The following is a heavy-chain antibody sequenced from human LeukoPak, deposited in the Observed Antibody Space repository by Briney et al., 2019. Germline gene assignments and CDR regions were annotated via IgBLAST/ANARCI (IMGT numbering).Heavy chain of an antibody. J-gene: IGHJ4*02. V-gene: IGHV3-11*01. CDR3: ARLGYNNFDY. D-gene: IGHD5-24*01. Sequence: PGGSLRLSCAASGFTFSDYYMSWIRQAPGKGLEWVSYISSGGGTIDYADSVKGRFTISRDNAKNSLYLQVNSLGAEDTAFYYCARLGYNNFDYWGQGTLVTVSS. CDR2: ISSGGGTI. CDR1: GFTFSDYY.